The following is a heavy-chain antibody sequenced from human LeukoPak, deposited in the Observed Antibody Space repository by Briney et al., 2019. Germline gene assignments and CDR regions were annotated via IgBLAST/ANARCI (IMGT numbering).Heavy chain of an antibody. V-gene: IGHV3-74*01. CDR1: GFTFSSYL. CDR2: INTDGSTT. D-gene: IGHD4/OR15-4a*01. CDR3: ARDLDYKLDY. Sequence: GGSLRLSCAASGFTFSSYLMHWVRQAPGKGLVWVSRINTDGSTTNYADSVKGRFTISRDNAKNTLYLEMNSLRVEDTAVYYCARDLDYKLDYWGQGTLVTVSS. J-gene: IGHJ4*02.